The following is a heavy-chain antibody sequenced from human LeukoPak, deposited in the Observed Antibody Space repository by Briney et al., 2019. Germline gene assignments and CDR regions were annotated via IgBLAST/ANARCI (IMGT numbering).Heavy chain of an antibody. CDR1: GGSISSSSYY. Sequence: SETLSLTCTVSGGSISSSSYYWGWIRQPPGKGLEWIGSIYYSGSTYYNPSLKSRVTISVDTSKNQFSLMLNSVTAADTAVYYCARSGTTMVRGVMSFDYWGQGTLVTVSS. D-gene: IGHD3-10*01. V-gene: IGHV4-39*01. CDR3: ARSGTTMVRGVMSFDY. J-gene: IGHJ4*02. CDR2: IYYSGST.